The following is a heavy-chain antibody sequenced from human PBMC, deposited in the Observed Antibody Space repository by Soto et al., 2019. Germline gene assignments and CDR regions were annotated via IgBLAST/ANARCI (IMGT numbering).Heavy chain of an antibody. CDR1: GGSISSGGYS. D-gene: IGHD2-2*01. CDR3: ARVGCSSTSCYQAWFDP. V-gene: IGHV4-30-2*01. J-gene: IGHJ5*02. Sequence: QLQLQESGSGLVKPSQTLSLTCAVSGGSISSGGYSWSWIRQPPGKGLEWIGYIYHSGSTYYKPSRKSRVTISVDRSKNQFSLKLSSVTAADTAVYYCARVGCSSTSCYQAWFDPWGQGTLVNVSS. CDR2: IYHSGST.